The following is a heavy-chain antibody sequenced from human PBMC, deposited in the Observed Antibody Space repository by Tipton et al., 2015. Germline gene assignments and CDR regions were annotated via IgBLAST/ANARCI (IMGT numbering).Heavy chain of an antibody. CDR2: IYDSGST. CDR3: ARDLEHGMDV. V-gene: IGHV4-39*07. D-gene: IGHD5-24*01. Sequence: TLSLTCTVSGASISSTSYYWGWIRQPPGKGLEWIGSIYDSGSTYYNPSLKSRVTISVDTSENQFSLKLSSVTAADTAVYYCARDLEHGMDVWGQGTTVTVSS. CDR1: GASISSTSYY. J-gene: IGHJ6*02.